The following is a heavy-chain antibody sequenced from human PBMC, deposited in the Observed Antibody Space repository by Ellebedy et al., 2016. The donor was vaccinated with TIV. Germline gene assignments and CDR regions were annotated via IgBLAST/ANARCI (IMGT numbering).Heavy chain of an antibody. CDR2: MHPKSGAA. CDR1: GYIFTDYD. Sequence: ASVKVSCXASGYIFTDYDINWVRQAPGQGLEWVGWMHPKSGAAGYSQKFEGRVTMTRNTSIKTAYLELDSLRSEDTAIYYCARCPPGNSTKDYWGQGTLVTVSS. V-gene: IGHV1-8*01. CDR3: ARCPPGNSTKDY. J-gene: IGHJ4*02. D-gene: IGHD2-2*01.